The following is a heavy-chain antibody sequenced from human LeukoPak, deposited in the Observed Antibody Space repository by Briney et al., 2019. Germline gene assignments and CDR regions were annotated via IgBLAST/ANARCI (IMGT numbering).Heavy chain of an antibody. CDR1: GGSISNYY. V-gene: IGHV4-59*01. CDR3: ARASPRTRGFHFDY. CDR2: IYYSGST. J-gene: IGHJ4*02. D-gene: IGHD2-2*01. Sequence: SETLSLTCTVSGGSISNYYWSWIRQPPGKGLEWIGYIYYSGSTNYNPSLKSRVTISVDTSKNQFSLKLSSVTAADTAVYYCARASPRTRGFHFDYWGQGTLVTVSS.